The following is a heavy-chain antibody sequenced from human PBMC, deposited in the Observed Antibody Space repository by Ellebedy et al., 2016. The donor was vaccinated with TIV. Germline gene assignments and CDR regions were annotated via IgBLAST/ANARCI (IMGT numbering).Heavy chain of an antibody. J-gene: IGHJ4*02. CDR1: GFTVNNNY. Sequence: GESLMISCAASGFTVNNNYMRWFRQAPGKGLEWVSLIYSGGDRYYADSVKGRFTISRDNSNNTVYLQMNSLRVEDTAVYYCARDRHCVGGRCYSVWGQGTLVTVSS. CDR3: ARDRHCVGGRCYSV. CDR2: IYSGGDR. V-gene: IGHV3-53*01. D-gene: IGHD2-15*01.